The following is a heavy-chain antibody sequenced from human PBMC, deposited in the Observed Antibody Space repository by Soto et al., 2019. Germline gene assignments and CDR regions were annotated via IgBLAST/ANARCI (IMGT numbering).Heavy chain of an antibody. CDR1: GVTFSSYA. V-gene: IGHV1-69*13. Sequence: SVKVSCKASGVTFSSYAISWVRQAPGQGLEWMGGIIPIFGTANYAQKFQGRVTITADESTSTAYMELSSLRSEDTAVYYCASQSTYYDFWSGYWNWFDPWGQGPLVTV. D-gene: IGHD3-3*01. CDR3: ASQSTYYDFWSGYWNWFDP. CDR2: IIPIFGTA. J-gene: IGHJ5*02.